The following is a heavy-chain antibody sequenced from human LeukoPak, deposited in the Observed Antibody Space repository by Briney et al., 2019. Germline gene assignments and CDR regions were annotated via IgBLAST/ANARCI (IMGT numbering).Heavy chain of an antibody. CDR3: ARDGDYYDSSGSVRAFDI. J-gene: IGHJ3*02. CDR2: IYYSGST. Sequence: SETLSLTCTVSGGSISSYYWSWIRQPPGKGLEWIGYIYYSGSTNYNPSLKSRVTISVDTSKNQFSLTLSSVTAADTAVYYCARDGDYYDSSGSVRAFDIWGQGTMVTVSS. D-gene: IGHD3-22*01. CDR1: GGSISSYY. V-gene: IGHV4-59*12.